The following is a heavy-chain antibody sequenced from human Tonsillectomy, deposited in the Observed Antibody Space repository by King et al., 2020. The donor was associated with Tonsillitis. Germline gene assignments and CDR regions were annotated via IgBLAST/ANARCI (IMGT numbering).Heavy chain of an antibody. CDR2: ISSYSNYI. J-gene: IGHJ4*02. V-gene: IGHV3-21*01. CDR1: GFTFSSHT. Sequence: VQLVESGGGLVKPGGSLRLSCAASGFTFSSHTMNWVRQAPGKGLEWVSSISSYSNYIYHADSVKGRFTISRDNAKNSLYLQMNSLRAEDPAVYYCAGEIKPQGIFDFWGPGTLVTVSS. CDR3: AGEIKPQGIFDF. D-gene: IGHD3-10*01.